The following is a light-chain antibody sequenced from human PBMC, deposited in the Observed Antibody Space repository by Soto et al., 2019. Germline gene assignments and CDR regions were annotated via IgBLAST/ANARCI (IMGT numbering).Light chain of an antibody. CDR2: SNN. CDR1: SSNIGSNS. J-gene: IGLJ3*02. CDR3: AAWDDSLNGGV. V-gene: IGLV1-44*01. Sequence: QSVLTQPPSASGPPGQRVTISCSGSSSNIGSNSVNWYQQVPGTAPKLLIYSNNQRPSGVPDRFSGSKSGTSASLAISGLQSQDEADYYCAAWDDSLNGGVFGGGTKLTVL.